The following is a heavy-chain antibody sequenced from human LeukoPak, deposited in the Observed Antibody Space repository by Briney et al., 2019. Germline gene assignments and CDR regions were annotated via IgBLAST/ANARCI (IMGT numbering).Heavy chain of an antibody. D-gene: IGHD5-18*01. CDR2: ISYDGRNK. CDR3: ARGGYSYGYDY. Sequence: PGRSLRLSCAASGFTFSSYAMHWVRQAPGKGLEWVAVISYDGRNKYYADSVKGRFTISRDNSKNTLYLQMSSLRAEDTAVYYCARGGYSYGYDYWGQGTLVTVSS. J-gene: IGHJ4*02. CDR1: GFTFSSYA. V-gene: IGHV3-30*04.